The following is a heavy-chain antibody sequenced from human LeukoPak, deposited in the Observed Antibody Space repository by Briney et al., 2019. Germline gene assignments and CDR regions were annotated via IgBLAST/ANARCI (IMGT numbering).Heavy chain of an antibody. D-gene: IGHD6-6*01. V-gene: IGHV3-30*01. CDR3: ARPYSSSSGY. Sequence: GRSLRLSCAASGFTFSSYAMHWVRQAPGKGLEWVAVISYDGSNKYYADSVKGRFTISRDNSKNTLYLQMNSLRAEDTAVYYCARPYSSSSGYWGQGTLVTVSS. CDR2: ISYDGSNK. J-gene: IGHJ4*02. CDR1: GFTFSSYA.